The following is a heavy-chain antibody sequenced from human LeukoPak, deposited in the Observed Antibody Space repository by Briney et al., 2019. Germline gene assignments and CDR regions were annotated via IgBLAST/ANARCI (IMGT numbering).Heavy chain of an antibody. CDR3: ARAEKVAGYFDY. J-gene: IGHJ4*02. CDR1: GFTVSSNY. CDR2: IYSGGST. V-gene: IGHV3-66*01. D-gene: IGHD6-19*01. Sequence: GGSLRLSCAASGFTVSSNYMSWVRQAPGKGLEWVSVIYSGGSTYYADSVKGRFTISRDNSKNTLYLQMNSLRAEDTAVYYCARAEKVAGYFDYWGQGTLVTVSS.